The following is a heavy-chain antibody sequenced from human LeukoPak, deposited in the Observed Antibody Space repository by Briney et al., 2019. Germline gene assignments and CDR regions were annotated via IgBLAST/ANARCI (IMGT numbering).Heavy chain of an antibody. J-gene: IGHJ4*02. CDR1: GSTFSSYA. Sequence: AGGSLRLSCAASGSTFSSYAMHWVRQAPGKGLEWVAVISYDGSNKYYADSVKGRFTISRDNSKNTLYLQMNSLRAEDTAVYYCARLDWYSSSPGADYWGQGTLVTVSS. V-gene: IGHV3-30*04. CDR2: ISYDGSNK. CDR3: ARLDWYSSSPGADY. D-gene: IGHD6-6*01.